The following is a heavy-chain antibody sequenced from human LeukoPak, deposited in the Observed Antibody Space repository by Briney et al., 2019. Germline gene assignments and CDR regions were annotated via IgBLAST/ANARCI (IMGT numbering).Heavy chain of an antibody. CDR2: IRASGGST. V-gene: IGHV3-23*01. J-gene: IGHJ4*02. CDR3: ASSSSGWYNFDY. CDR1: GFTFSSYA. D-gene: IGHD6-19*01. Sequence: PGGSLRLSCAASGFTFSSYAMSWVRQAPGEGLEWVSAIRASGGSTFYADSVRGRFTISRDNSKNTLDLQMNNLRAEDTAVYYCASSSSGWYNFDYWGQGTLVTVSS.